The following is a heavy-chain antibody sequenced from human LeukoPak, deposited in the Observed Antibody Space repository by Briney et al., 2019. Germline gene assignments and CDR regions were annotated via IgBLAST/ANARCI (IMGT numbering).Heavy chain of an antibody. D-gene: IGHD6-13*01. CDR3: ARETYSSSWYSPFDY. V-gene: IGHV4-61*01. CDR1: GGSVSSGSYY. J-gene: IGHJ4*02. Sequence: SETLSLTCTVSGGSVSSGSYYWSWIRQPPGKGLEWIEYIYYSGSTNYNPSLKSRVTISVDTSKNQFSLKLSSVTAADTAVYYCARETYSSSWYSPFDYWGQGTLVTVSS. CDR2: IYYSGST.